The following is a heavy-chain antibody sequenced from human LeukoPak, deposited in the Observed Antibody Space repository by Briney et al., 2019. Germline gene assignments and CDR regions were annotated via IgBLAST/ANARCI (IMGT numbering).Heavy chain of an antibody. V-gene: IGHV4-59*01. J-gene: IGHJ5*02. CDR3: ASLSYYDFWSGYDNWFDP. Sequence: SETLSLTCSVSGGSISSYYWSWIRQPPGKGLEWVGYIYYSGSTNYNPSLKSRVTISVDTSKNQFSLKLSSVTAADTAVYYCASLSYYDFWSGYDNWFDPWGQGTLVTVSS. CDR2: IYYSGST. CDR1: GGSISSYY. D-gene: IGHD3-3*01.